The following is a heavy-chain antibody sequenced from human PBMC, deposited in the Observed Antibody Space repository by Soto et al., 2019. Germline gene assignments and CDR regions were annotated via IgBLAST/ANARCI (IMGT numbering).Heavy chain of an antibody. V-gene: IGHV3-64*04. Sequence: GSLRLSCSASGFTFSSYAMHWVRQAPGKGLEYVSSISTNGSEKHYVDSMKGRLTISRDNAKNSLYLQLNSLRAEDTAVFYCARVKNYARDYWGQGTPVTVSS. CDR2: ISTNGSEK. D-gene: IGHD3-16*01. J-gene: IGHJ4*02. CDR1: GFTFSSYA. CDR3: ARVKNYARDY.